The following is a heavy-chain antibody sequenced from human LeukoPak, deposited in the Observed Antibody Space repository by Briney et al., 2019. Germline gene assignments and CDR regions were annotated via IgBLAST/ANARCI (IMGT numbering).Heavy chain of an antibody. V-gene: IGHV4-59*12. D-gene: IGHD6-19*01. Sequence: SETLSLTCTVSGGSMRSYYWSWIRQPPGKGLEWIGYIYYSGSTTYNPSLKSRLTLSIDNSKNQFSLNLSSVTAADTAVYYCVTSIALAGWGAFDTWGQGTMVTVSA. J-gene: IGHJ3*02. CDR3: VTSIALAGWGAFDT. CDR1: GGSMRSYY. CDR2: IYYSGST.